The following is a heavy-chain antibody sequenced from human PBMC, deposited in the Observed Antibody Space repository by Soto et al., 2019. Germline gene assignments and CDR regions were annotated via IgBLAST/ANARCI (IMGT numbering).Heavy chain of an antibody. Sequence: PSQTLCLTWAVSRGSIIRANWWTWVRQPPGGGLEWIGEISHSGITNYKASLMTRVTMSVDKTMKHGSLKLTSMTASYSAVVYCARDRRERFDPWGQGTPVTVSS. J-gene: IGHJ5*02. V-gene: IGHV4-4*02. D-gene: IGHD6-6*01. CDR1: RGSIIRANW. CDR3: ARDRRERFDP. CDR2: ISHSGIT.